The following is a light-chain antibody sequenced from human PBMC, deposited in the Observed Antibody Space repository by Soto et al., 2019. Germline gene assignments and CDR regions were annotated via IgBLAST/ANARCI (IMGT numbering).Light chain of an antibody. J-gene: IGLJ1*01. Sequence: QSVLTQPASVSGSPGQSITISCTGTSRDFGSYNLVSWYQQHPGKAPKLVIYEGSKRPSGVSDRFSGSKSGNTASLTISGLQTEDEADYYCCSYAGSSSPCVFGTGTKVTVL. CDR1: SRDFGSYNL. CDR3: CSYAGSSSPCV. CDR2: EGS. V-gene: IGLV2-23*01.